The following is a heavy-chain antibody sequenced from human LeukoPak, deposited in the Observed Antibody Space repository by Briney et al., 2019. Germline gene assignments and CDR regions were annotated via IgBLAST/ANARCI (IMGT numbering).Heavy chain of an antibody. CDR3: ASLTGDDAFDI. CDR2: IIPILGTA. V-gene: IGHV1-69*05. CDR1: GGTFSSYA. J-gene: IGHJ3*02. D-gene: IGHD7-27*01. Sequence: ASVKVSCKASGGTFSSYAISWVRQAPGQGLEWMGGIIPILGTANYAQKFQGRVTITTDESTSTAYMELSSLRSEDTAVYYCASLTGDDAFDIWGQGTMVTVSS.